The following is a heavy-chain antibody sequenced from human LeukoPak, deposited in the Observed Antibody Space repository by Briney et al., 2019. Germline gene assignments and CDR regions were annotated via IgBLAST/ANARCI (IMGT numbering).Heavy chain of an antibody. Sequence: GGSLRLSCAASGFTFSSYAMSWVRQAPGKGLEWVSAISGSGGSTYYADSVKGRFTISRDNAKNSLYLQMNSLRVEDTAMYYCARAGSGRFEDWGQGTLVTVSS. J-gene: IGHJ4*02. V-gene: IGHV3-23*01. CDR2: ISGSGGST. CDR1: GFTFSSYA. CDR3: ARAGSGRFED. D-gene: IGHD6-19*01.